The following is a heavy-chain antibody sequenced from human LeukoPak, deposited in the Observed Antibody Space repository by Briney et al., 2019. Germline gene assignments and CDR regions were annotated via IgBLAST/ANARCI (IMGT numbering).Heavy chain of an antibody. J-gene: IGHJ4*02. D-gene: IGHD1-26*01. CDR1: GGSISSGDYY. Sequence: PSETLSLTCTVSGGSISSGDYYWSWIRQPPGKGLEWIGYIYYSGSTYYNPSLKSRVTISVDTSKNQFSPKLSSVTAADTAVYYCARASEGAEQGPFDYWGQGTLVTVSS. CDR3: ARASEGAEQGPFDY. V-gene: IGHV4-30-4*01. CDR2: IYYSGST.